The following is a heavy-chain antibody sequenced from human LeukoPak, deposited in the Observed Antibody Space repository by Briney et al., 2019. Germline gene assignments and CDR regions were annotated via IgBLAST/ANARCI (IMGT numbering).Heavy chain of an antibody. Sequence: PGGSLRLSCAASGFTFSSYGMHWVRQAPGKGLEWVTFIRYDGSNKYYADSVKGRFTISRDNSKNTLYLQMNSLRAEDTAVYYCAQSDIGWGLQNAFDIWGQGTMVTVAS. V-gene: IGHV3-30*02. CDR3: AQSDIGWGLQNAFDI. CDR2: IRYDGSNK. CDR1: GFTFSSYG. D-gene: IGHD6-19*01. J-gene: IGHJ3*02.